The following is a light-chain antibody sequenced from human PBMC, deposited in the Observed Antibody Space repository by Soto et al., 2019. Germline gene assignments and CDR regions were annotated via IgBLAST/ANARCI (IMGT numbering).Light chain of an antibody. V-gene: IGKV1-27*01. Sequence: DIQMTQSPSSLSASVGDRVTITCRASQSISKYLAWYQQKPGKVPKLLIYAASTLQSGVPSRFSGSGSGTDFTLTISSLQPEDVAAYYCQKYTSAPFTFGPGTKVDIK. J-gene: IGKJ3*01. CDR3: QKYTSAPFT. CDR1: QSISKY. CDR2: AAS.